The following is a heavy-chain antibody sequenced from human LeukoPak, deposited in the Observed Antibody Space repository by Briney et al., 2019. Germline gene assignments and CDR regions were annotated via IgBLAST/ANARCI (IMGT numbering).Heavy chain of an antibody. CDR1: GGSISSGGYY. D-gene: IGHD1-7*01. CDR3: ARGGTLPERRPFDY. V-gene: IGHV4-31*03. J-gene: IGHJ4*02. CDR2: IYYSGST. Sequence: SQTLPLTCTVSGGSISSGGYYWSWIRQHPGKGLEWIGYIYYSGSTYYNPSLKSRVTISVDTSKNQFSLKLSSVTAADTAVYYCARGGTLPERRPFDYWGQGTLVTVSS.